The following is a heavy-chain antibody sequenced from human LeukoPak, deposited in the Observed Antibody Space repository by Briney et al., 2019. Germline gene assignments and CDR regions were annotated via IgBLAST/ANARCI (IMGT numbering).Heavy chain of an antibody. D-gene: IGHD6-13*01. V-gene: IGHV4-38-2*01. CDR2: IYHSGST. CDR3: ARSKSSSWYFDY. CDR1: GYSISSGYY. J-gene: IGHJ4*02. Sequence: SGTLSLTCAVSGYSISSGYYWGWIREPPGKGLEWIGSIYHSGSTYYNPSLMSRVTISVDTSKNQFSLRLSSVTVADTAVYYCARSKSSSWYFDYWGQGTLVPVSS.